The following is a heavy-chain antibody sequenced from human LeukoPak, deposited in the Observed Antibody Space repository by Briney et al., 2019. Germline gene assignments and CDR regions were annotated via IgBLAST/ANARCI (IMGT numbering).Heavy chain of an antibody. CDR1: GYSFTSYW. V-gene: IGHV5-51*01. CDR3: ASHGRKRYCSSTSCYPTPDY. CDR2: IYPGDSDT. D-gene: IGHD2-2*01. Sequence: GESLKISCKGSGYSFTSYWIGWVRQMPGKGLEWMGIIYPGDSDTRYSPSFQGQVTISADKSISTAYLQWSSLKASDTAMYYCASHGRKRYCSSTSCYPTPDYWGQGTLVTVSS. J-gene: IGHJ4*02.